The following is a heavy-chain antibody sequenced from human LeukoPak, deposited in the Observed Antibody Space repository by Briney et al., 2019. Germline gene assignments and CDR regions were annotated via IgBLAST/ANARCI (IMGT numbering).Heavy chain of an antibody. CDR2: IRQDGSER. V-gene: IGHV3-7*01. CDR3: ARDWGSTGYDLYDS. D-gene: IGHD5-12*01. J-gene: IGHJ4*02. Sequence: GGSLRLSCAASGFIFSNYWVIWVRQAPGKGLEWVAHIRQDGSERHYVDSVKDRFTISRDNAKNSLDLQMDSLRAEDTAVYYCARDWGSTGYDLYDSWGQGTLVTVSS. CDR1: GFIFSNYW.